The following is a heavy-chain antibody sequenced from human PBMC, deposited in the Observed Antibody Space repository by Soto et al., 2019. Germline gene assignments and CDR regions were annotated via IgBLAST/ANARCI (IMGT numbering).Heavy chain of an antibody. CDR1: GATFSTYT. CDR3: AREGLVVVPTTVSSDYYCYAMAV. V-gene: IGHV1-69*14. J-gene: IGHJ6*02. Sequence: QVQLVQSGAEVKKPGSSVKVSCKASGATFSTYTITWMRQAPGQGLEWMGGIIPRSATSKYAQKFQGRVTITADKSTSTVYMKLSTLRPEDTAVYYCAREGLVVVPTTVSSDYYCYAMAVWGQGTTVTVSS. CDR2: IIPRSATS. D-gene: IGHD4-17*01.